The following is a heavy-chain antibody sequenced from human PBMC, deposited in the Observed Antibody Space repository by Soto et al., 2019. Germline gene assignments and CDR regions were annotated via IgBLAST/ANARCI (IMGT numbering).Heavy chain of an antibody. J-gene: IGHJ2*01. V-gene: IGHV4-34*01. CDR1: GGSFSGYY. CDR3: ARESHDILTGPPWVWYFDL. Sequence: QVQLQQWGAGPLRPLETLSLTCGVSGGSFSGYYWAWIRQSPGKGLEWIGEINDRGSINYNLSLNSRVSISVDTSKNHYSLNLRSVTAADTAVYYCARESHDILTGPPWVWYFDLWGRGTLVTVSS. D-gene: IGHD3-9*01. CDR2: INDRGSI.